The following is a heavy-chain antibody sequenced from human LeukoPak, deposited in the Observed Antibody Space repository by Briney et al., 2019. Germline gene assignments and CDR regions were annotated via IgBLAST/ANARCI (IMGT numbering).Heavy chain of an antibody. J-gene: IGHJ4*02. V-gene: IGHV1-46*01. D-gene: IGHD5-24*01. CDR1: GYTFTSYY. CDR3: ARDGEMTTKLYYFDC. CDR2: INPNSGRT. Sequence: ASVKVSCKASGYTFTSYYMHWVRQAPGQGLEWMGIINPNSGRTSYAQKFQGRVTMTRDTSTTTIYMELSSLRSDDTAVYYCARDGEMTTKLYYFDCWGQGTLVTVSS.